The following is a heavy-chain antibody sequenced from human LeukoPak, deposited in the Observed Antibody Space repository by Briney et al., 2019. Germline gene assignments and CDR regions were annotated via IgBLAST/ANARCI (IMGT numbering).Heavy chain of an antibody. CDR1: GFTFSSYS. V-gene: IGHV3-21*01. J-gene: IGHJ4*02. D-gene: IGHD1-26*01. Sequence: GGYLRLSCAASGFTFSSYSMNWVRQAPGKGLEWVSSISSSSSYIYYADSVKGRFTISRDNAKNSLYLQMNSLRAEDTAVYYCAVIVGATPWDYWGQGPLVTVSS. CDR3: AVIVGATPWDY. CDR2: ISSSSSYI.